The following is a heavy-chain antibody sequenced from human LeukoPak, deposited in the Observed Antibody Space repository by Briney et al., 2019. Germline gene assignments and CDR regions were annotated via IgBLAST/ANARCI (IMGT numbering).Heavy chain of an antibody. V-gene: IGHV4-34*01. J-gene: IGHJ4*02. CDR1: GGSFSGYY. CDR3: ARVGGDYGSGSYCLTC. CDR2: INHSGST. Sequence: ASETLSLTCAVYGGSFSGYYWSWLRQPPGKGLEWIGEINHSGSTNYNPSLKSRVTISVATSKNQFSLKLSSVPAADTAVYYCARVGGDYGSGSYCLTCWGQGTLVTVSS. D-gene: IGHD3-10*01.